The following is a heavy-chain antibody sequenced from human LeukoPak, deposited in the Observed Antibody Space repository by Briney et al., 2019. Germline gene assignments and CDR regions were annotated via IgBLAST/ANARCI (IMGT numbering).Heavy chain of an antibody. J-gene: IGHJ3*02. Sequence: ASVKVSCKASGGTFSSYAISWVRQAPGQGLEWMGRIIPILGIANYAQKFQGRVTITADKSTSTAYVELSSLRSEDTAVYYCARGGIEMATKGNYAFDIWGQGTMVTVSS. D-gene: IGHD5-24*01. V-gene: IGHV1-69*04. CDR1: GGTFSSYA. CDR2: IIPILGIA. CDR3: ARGGIEMATKGNYAFDI.